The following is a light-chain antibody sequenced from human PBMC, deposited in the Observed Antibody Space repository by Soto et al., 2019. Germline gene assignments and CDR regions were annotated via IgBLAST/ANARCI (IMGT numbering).Light chain of an antibody. CDR2: DAS. CDR1: QSVGSH. Sequence: EIQVRKSTDTQSLSQGERVTLSGRRSQSVGSHLAWFQQRPGQAPRLLISDASNRATGIPARFIGSGSGTGFTLTISCLDPEDFAVYYCHRRQYWPPITFGQGTRREIK. J-gene: IGKJ5*01. V-gene: IGKV3-11*01. CDR3: HRRQYWPPIT.